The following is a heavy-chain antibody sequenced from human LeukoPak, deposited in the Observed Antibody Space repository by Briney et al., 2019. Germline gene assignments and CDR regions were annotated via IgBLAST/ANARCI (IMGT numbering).Heavy chain of an antibody. CDR3: ARGNSGSASYYFDY. CDR1: GGSISSSSYY. Sequence: PSETLSLTCTVSGGSISSSSYYWSWIRQPPGERLEWIGYISYNGRTDSKPSLKSRVTISVDTSKNQFSLKLRSVTAADTAVYYCARGNSGSASYYFDYWGRGTLVTVSS. CDR2: ISYNGRT. V-gene: IGHV4-61*05. J-gene: IGHJ4*02. D-gene: IGHD5-12*01.